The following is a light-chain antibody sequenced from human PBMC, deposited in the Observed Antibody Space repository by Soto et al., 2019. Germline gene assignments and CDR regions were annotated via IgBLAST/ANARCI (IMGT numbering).Light chain of an antibody. CDR1: SSNIGAGYD. J-gene: IGLJ2*01. Sequence: QSVLTQPPSVSGAPGQRVTISCTGSSSNIGAGYDVHWYQQLPGTAPKLLIYGNTNRPSGVPDRFSGSKSGTSASLAITGLLVEDEADYYCQSYDSSLSGSVFGGGTKLTVL. CDR2: GNT. V-gene: IGLV1-40*01. CDR3: QSYDSSLSGSV.